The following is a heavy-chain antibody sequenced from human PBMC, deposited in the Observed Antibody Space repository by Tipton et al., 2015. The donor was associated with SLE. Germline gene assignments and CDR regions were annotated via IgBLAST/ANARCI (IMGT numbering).Heavy chain of an antibody. CDR2: IYYSGST. J-gene: IGHJ3*02. CDR1: GGSISSGSHY. CDR3: AREVTAIGAFDI. Sequence: TLSLTCTVSGGSISSGSHYWSWIRQPPGKGLEWIGYIYYSGSTYYNPSLKSRVTISVDTSKNQFSLKLSSVTAADTAVYYCAREVTAIGAFDIWGQGTMVTVSS. V-gene: IGHV4-30-4*01. D-gene: IGHD2-21*02.